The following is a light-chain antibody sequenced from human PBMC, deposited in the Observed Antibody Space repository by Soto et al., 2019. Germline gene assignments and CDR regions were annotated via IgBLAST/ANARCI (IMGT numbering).Light chain of an antibody. V-gene: IGKV4-1*01. J-gene: IGKJ1*01. CDR3: QQYYSTPRT. Sequence: DIVMTQSPDSLAVSLGERATINCKSSQSVLYSSNRQNYLAWYQHKPGQPPKLLISWASTRESGVPDRFTGSGSGTDFTLTISSLQAEDVAVYYCQQYYSTPRTFGQGTKVDIK. CDR1: QSVLYSSNRQNY. CDR2: WAS.